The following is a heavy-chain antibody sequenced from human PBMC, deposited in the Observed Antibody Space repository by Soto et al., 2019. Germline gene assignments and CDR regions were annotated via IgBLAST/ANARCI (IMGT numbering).Heavy chain of an antibody. Sequence: EVQLLESGGGLVQPGGSLRLSCAASGFTFSSYAMSWVRQAPGKGLEWVSAISGSGGSTYYADSVKGRFTISRDNSKNTQYLQMNSLRAEDTAVYYCAKDDIYCSGGSCTGRHFDYWGQGTLVTVSS. CDR1: GFTFSSYA. J-gene: IGHJ4*02. V-gene: IGHV3-23*01. D-gene: IGHD2-15*01. CDR2: ISGSGGST. CDR3: AKDDIYCSGGSCTGRHFDY.